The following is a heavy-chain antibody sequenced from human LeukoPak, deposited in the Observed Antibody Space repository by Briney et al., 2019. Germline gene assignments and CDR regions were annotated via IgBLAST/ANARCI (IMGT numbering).Heavy chain of an antibody. V-gene: IGHV1-69*01. CDR2: IIPIFGTA. J-gene: IGHJ5*02. CDR3: TRGYCSSTSCYGTTIWFDP. D-gene: IGHD2-2*01. Sequence: SVKVSCKASGGTFSSYAISWVRQAPGQGLEWMGGIIPIFGTANYAQKFQGRVTITADESTSTAYMELSSLRSEDTAVYYCTRGYCSSTSCYGTTIWFDPWGQGTLVTVSS. CDR1: GGTFSSYA.